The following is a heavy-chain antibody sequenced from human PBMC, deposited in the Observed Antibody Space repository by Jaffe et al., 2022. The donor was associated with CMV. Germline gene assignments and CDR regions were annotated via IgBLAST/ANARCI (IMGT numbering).Heavy chain of an antibody. V-gene: IGHV4-59*08. Sequence: QVQLQESGPGLVKPSETLSLTCTVSGGSISSYYWSWIRQPPGKGLEWIGYIYYSGSTNYNPSLKSRVTISVDTSKNQFSLKLSSVTAADTAVYYCARHGGIAAADNYYYYMDVWGKGTTVTVSS. CDR1: GGSISSYY. CDR3: ARHGGIAAADNYYYYMDV. J-gene: IGHJ6*03. CDR2: IYYSGST. D-gene: IGHD6-13*01.